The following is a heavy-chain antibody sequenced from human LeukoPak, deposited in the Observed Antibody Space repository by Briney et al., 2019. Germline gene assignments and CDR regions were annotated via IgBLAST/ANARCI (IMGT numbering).Heavy chain of an antibody. CDR2: ISGSSSDI. V-gene: IGHV3-21*01. CDR1: GFTFSSYG. Sequence: NAGGSLRLSCAASGFTFSSYGMNWVRQAPGKGLEWVSSISGSSSDIYYADSMKGRFTISRDNARRSLFLQMNSLRADDTAVYYCASEGLDNWGQGTLVTVSS. CDR3: ASEGLDN. J-gene: IGHJ4*02.